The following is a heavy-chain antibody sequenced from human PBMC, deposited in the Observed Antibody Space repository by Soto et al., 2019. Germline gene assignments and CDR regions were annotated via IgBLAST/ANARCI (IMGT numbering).Heavy chain of an antibody. V-gene: IGHV3-23*01. Sequence: GGSLRLSCAASGFTFSRYAMSWVRQAAGKGLEWVAGITATADTSYYAESVKGRFSISRDNAENSLYLQINSLRAEDTAVYYCARQHSGSYYFDYWGQGTPVTVSS. J-gene: IGHJ4*02. D-gene: IGHD1-26*01. CDR2: ITATADTS. CDR1: GFTFSRYA. CDR3: ARQHSGSYYFDY.